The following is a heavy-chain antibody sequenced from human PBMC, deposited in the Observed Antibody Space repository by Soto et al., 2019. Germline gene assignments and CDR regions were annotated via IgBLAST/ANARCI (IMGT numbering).Heavy chain of an antibody. CDR1: GYTFHNHG. CDR3: ARDFYPLAYCFVY. V-gene: IGHV1-18*04. CDR2: ISGLDGKT. Sequence: ASVKVSCKASGYTFHNHGISWVRQAPGQGLEWLGWISGLDGKTKYAQRLQGRVTMTADTSTSTAYMELRSLRSDDTAVYYCARDFYPLAYCFVYWVPGPLVTVSS. J-gene: IGHJ4*02.